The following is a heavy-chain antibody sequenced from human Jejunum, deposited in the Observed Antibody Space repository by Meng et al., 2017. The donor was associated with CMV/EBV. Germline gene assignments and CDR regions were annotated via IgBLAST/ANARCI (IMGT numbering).Heavy chain of an antibody. CDR1: GDSITSGDYY. D-gene: IGHD1-26*01. V-gene: IGHV4-31*03. CDR3: ARQPGGPNWFDP. CDR2: IHYSGRT. J-gene: IGHJ5*02. Sequence: CTVSGDSITSGDYYWSWIRQHPGKGLEWIGYIHYSGRTDYNPSLRSRASISIDTSKNQFSLKLTFLTAADTAVYYCARQPGGPNWFDPWGQGTLVTVSS.